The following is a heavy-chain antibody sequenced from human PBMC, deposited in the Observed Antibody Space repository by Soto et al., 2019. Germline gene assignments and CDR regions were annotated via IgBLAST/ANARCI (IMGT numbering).Heavy chain of an antibody. J-gene: IGHJ4*02. Sequence: SETLSLTCAVYGGSISSGGYYWSWIRQHPGKGLEWIGYIYYSGSTYYNPSLKSRVTISVDTSKNQFSLKLSSVTAADTAVYYCARSGYSYGPNPLLVWGQGILVTVSS. V-gene: IGHV4-31*11. D-gene: IGHD5-18*01. CDR3: ARSGYSYGPNPLLV. CDR2: IYYSGST. CDR1: GGSISSGGYY.